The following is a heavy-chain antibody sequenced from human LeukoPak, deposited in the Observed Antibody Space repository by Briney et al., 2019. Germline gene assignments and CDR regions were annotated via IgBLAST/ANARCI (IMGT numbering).Heavy chain of an antibody. V-gene: IGHV4-39*01. CDR1: GGSISSSSYY. CDR3: ARHVGYSIIYYFDY. D-gene: IGHD6-13*01. Sequence: PSETLSLTCTVSGGSISSSSYYWGWIRQPPGKGLEWIGSIYYSGSTYYNPSLKSRVTISVDTSKNQFSLKLSSVTAADTAVYYCARHVGYSIIYYFDYWGQGTLVTASS. J-gene: IGHJ4*02. CDR2: IYYSGST.